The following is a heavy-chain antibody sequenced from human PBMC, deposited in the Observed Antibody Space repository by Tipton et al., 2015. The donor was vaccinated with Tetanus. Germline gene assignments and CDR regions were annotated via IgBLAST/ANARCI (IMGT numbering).Heavy chain of an antibody. Sequence: QLVQSGAEMKKPGASVKVSCKASGYTFTSYGINWVRQAPGQGLEWMGWNDGYNGDTNYAQKFQGRITMTTDTSTNTAYMELRSLRSDDTAVYYCARLVRQWLVPEDFWGQGTLVTVSS. CDR2: NDGYNGDT. CDR3: ARLVRQWLVPEDF. V-gene: IGHV1-18*01. CDR1: GYTFTSYG. J-gene: IGHJ4*02. D-gene: IGHD6-19*01.